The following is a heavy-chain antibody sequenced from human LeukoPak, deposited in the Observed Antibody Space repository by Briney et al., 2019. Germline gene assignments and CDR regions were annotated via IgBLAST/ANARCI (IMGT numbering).Heavy chain of an antibody. V-gene: IGHV3-53*01. D-gene: IGHD3-16*02. CDR2: IYSGGST. J-gene: IGHJ3*02. Sequence: GGSLRLSCAASGFTVSSNYMSWVRQAPGKGLEWVSVIYSGGSTYYADSVKGRFTISRDNSKNTLYLQMNSLRAEDTAVYYCARIMITFGGVIVLGAFDIWGQGTTVTVSS. CDR1: GFTVSSNY. CDR3: ARIMITFGGVIVLGAFDI.